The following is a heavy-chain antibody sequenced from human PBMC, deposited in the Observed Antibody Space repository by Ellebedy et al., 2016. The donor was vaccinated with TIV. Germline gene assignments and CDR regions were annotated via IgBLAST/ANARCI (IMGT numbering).Heavy chain of an antibody. CDR3: AKSLRGDYGDN. J-gene: IGHJ4*02. CDR1: GFNFRSYW. V-gene: IGHV3-7*03. CDR2: IRQEGDEI. Sequence: GGSLRLSCAASGFNFRSYWMTWFRQAPGKGLEWVAKIRQEGDEIYYVESVMGRFSVSRDNSKSTLYLQMNSLKAEDTAIYYCAKSLRGDYGDNWGQGTLVTVSS.